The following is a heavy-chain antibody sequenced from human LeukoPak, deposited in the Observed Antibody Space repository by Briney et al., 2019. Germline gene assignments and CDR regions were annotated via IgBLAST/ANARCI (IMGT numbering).Heavy chain of an antibody. CDR1: GFTFSSYA. CDR3: AKEMGTLLWFGEDQQPFDY. J-gene: IGHJ4*02. Sequence: PGGSLRLSCAASGFTFSSYAMSWVRQAPGKGLEWVSLISGSGDSTYYADSVKGRFTISRDNSKNTLYLQMNSLRAEDTAVYYCAKEMGTLLWFGEDQQPFDYWGQGTLVTVSS. V-gene: IGHV3-23*01. CDR2: ISGSGDST. D-gene: IGHD3-10*01.